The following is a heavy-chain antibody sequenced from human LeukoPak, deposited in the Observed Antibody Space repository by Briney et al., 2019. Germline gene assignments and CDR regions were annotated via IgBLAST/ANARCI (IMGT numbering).Heavy chain of an antibody. CDR2: IYYCAST. Sequence: SETLSLTCTVSGGSISSYYWSWIRQPPGKGLEWIGYIYYCASTKYNPSLKSRVTISEDTSKNQFSLKLSSVTAADTAVYYCARDRYYYGYGDNYYRDVWGKETTVTISS. V-gene: IGHV4-59*01. CDR1: GGSISSYY. CDR3: ARDRYYYGYGDNYYRDV. J-gene: IGHJ6*03. D-gene: IGHD3-10*01.